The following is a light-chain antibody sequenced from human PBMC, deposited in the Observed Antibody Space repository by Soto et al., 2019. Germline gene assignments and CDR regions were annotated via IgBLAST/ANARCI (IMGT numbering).Light chain of an antibody. CDR2: DVN. CDR3: SSDTCSIA. V-gene: IGLV2-14*01. CDR1: SSDVGGYNY. Sequence: QSVLTQPASVSGSPGQSVTISCTGTSSDVGGYNYVSWYQQHPGKAPKLMIYDVNTRPSGVSNRFSGTKSGNPASPTISGLQAEDEADYYRSSDTCSIAFGGGTKLTVL. J-gene: IGLJ3*02.